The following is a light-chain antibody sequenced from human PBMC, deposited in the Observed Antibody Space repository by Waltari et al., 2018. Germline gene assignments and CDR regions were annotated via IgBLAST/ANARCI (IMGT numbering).Light chain of an antibody. Sequence: EIVLTQSPGTLSLCPGDRATLSCRASQSVHSRYLAWYQQKPGQAPRLLISGATSGAIGIPDRFSGSGSGTDFTLTISRLEPEDFAVYYCHQYGTSPWTFGRGTKVEIK. CDR2: GAT. CDR3: HQYGTSPWT. J-gene: IGKJ1*01. CDR1: QSVHSRY. V-gene: IGKV3-20*01.